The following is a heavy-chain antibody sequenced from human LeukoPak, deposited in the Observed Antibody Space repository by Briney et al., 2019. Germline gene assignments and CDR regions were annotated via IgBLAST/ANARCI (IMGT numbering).Heavy chain of an antibody. CDR2: INPNGGST. J-gene: IGHJ4*02. D-gene: IGHD6-19*01. V-gene: IGHV1-46*01. CDR1: GYTFTNYY. Sequence: ASVKVSCKASGYTFTNYYIHWVRQAPGQGLEWVGLINPNGGSTGYAQRFQGRGTVPTDTSTSTVYMELSRLRSDDTAVYYCARDHSSGWYNGWGFDYWGQGTLVTVSS. CDR3: ARDHSSGWYNGWGFDY.